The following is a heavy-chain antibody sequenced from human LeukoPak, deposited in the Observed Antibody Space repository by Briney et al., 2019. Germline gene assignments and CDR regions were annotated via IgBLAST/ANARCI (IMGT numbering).Heavy chain of an antibody. J-gene: IGHJ4*02. D-gene: IGHD2-8*01. CDR1: GFTFSSYW. V-gene: IGHV3-74*01. CDR2: INTDGTII. Sequence: PGRSLRLSCAASGFTFSSYWMHWVRQTPGRGLVWVARINTDGTIIDYADSVKGRFTISRDNSKNTLYLQMNSLRTEDTAVYYCAGGYCANAVCYPDYWGQGTLVTVSS. CDR3: AGGYCANAVCYPDY.